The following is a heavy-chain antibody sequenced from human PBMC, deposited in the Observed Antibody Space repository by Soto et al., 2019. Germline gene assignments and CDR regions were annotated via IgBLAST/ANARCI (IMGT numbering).Heavy chain of an antibody. CDR1: GFTLSNFA. Sequence: GGSLRLSCAASGFTLSNFAMSWVRQAPGKGLEWVAVISDRGGSTAYAASVKGRFTISRDTSNNPVYLQMNNLRAADTAVYYCARDEYYYASSGYYRFDQWGQGTLVTVSS. CDR2: ISDRGGST. J-gene: IGHJ4*02. CDR3: ARDEYYYASSGYYRFDQ. V-gene: IGHV3-23*01. D-gene: IGHD3-22*01.